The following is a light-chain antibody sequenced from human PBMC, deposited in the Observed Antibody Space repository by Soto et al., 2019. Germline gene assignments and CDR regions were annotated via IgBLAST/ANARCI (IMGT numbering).Light chain of an antibody. V-gene: IGKV1-6*01. J-gene: IGKJ1*01. CDR1: QDIGKD. CDR2: VAS. Sequence: AIQMTQSPLSLSASVGDRVTITCRASQDIGKDLGWYQQKPGEAPELLISVASTLESGVPSRFSGSGSGTDFSLTISSLQPEDFATYYCLQDYNYPRTFGQGTKV. CDR3: LQDYNYPRT.